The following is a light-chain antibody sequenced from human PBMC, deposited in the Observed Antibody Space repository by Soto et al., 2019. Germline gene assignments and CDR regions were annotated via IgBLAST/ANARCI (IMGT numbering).Light chain of an antibody. CDR1: DNIFTY. J-gene: IGKJ1*01. CDR3: QHYTLYSGP. Sequence: IRMTQSPSTLSASVGDRVTVTCRASDNIFTYVAWYQHRAGGAPKLLIFDASTLQSGFPPRFSGGGSGTDFTLTINGLQTDDSASYYCQHYTLYSGPFGQGTYV. V-gene: IGKV1-5*01. CDR2: DAS.